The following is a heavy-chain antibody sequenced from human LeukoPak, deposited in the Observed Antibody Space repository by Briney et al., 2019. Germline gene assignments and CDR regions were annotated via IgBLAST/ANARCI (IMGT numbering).Heavy chain of an antibody. V-gene: IGHV3-21*01. D-gene: IGHD3-10*01. CDR3: ARGRSITLLRGVAMSDGFDI. Sequence: GGSLRLSCAASGFTFSSYNMNWVRQAPGKGLEWVSSITSGGSYIYYPDSVKGRLTISRDNAKSSLYLQMNGLRAEDTAVYYCARGRSITLLRGVAMSDGFDIWGQGTMVAVSS. CDR2: ITSGGSYI. J-gene: IGHJ3*02. CDR1: GFTFSSYN.